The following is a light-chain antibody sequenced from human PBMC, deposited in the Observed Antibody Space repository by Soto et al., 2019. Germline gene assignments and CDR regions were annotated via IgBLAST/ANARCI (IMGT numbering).Light chain of an antibody. CDR1: QTVSSTY. V-gene: IGKV3-20*01. CDR2: GPS. CDR3: HQYGSSPRT. J-gene: IGKJ5*01. Sequence: EIVFTQSPGTLSLSPGERATLSCRASQTVSSTYLAWYQHKPGQAPRLLIYGPSSRAAGIPDRFSGSGSGTDFTLTIKRLEPEDFAVYYCHQYGSSPRTVGQGTRREIK.